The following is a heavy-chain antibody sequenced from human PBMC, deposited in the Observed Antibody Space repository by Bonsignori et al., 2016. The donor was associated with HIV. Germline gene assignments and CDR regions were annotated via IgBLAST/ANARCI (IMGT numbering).Heavy chain of an antibody. Sequence: WVRQAPGQGLEWMGGIIPIFGTANYAQKFQGRVTITADESTSTAYMELSSLRSEDTAVYYCATPGPNRDGYKGSRWSRFDYWGQGTLVTVSS. CDR2: IIPIFGTA. D-gene: IGHD5-24*01. V-gene: IGHV1-69*01. J-gene: IGHJ4*02. CDR3: ATPGPNRDGYKGSRWSRFDY.